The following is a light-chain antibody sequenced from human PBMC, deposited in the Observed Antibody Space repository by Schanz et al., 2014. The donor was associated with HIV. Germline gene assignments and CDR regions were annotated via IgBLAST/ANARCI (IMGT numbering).Light chain of an antibody. V-gene: IGLV1-40*01. CDR1: SSNIGAGFD. CDR3: AAWDDSLSGWV. CDR2: GDN. Sequence: QSVLTQPPSLSGAPGQWVTVSCSGGSSNIGAGFDVHWYQQLPGTAPKLLIYGDNSRPSGVPDRFSSSKSGTSASLAISGLRSEDEADYYCAAWDDSLSGWVFGGGTKLTVL. J-gene: IGLJ3*02.